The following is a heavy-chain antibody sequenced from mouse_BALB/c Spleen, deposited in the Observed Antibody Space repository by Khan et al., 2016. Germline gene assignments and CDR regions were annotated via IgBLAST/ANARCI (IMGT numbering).Heavy chain of an antibody. Sequence: EVKLEESGGGLVQPGGSMKLSCVASGFTFSSYWMSWVRQSPEKGLEWVAEIRLKSDNYATHYAESVKGKFTISRDDSKSRLYLQMNSLRAEDTGIYYCTDGGYDVRFAYWGQGTLVTVSA. CDR1: GFTFSSYW. CDR2: IRLKSDNYAT. CDR3: TDGGYDVRFAY. V-gene: IGHV6-3*01. J-gene: IGHJ3*01. D-gene: IGHD2-14*01.